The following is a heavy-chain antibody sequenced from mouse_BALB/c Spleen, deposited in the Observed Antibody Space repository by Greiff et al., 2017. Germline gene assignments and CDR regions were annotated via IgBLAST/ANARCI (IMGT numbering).Heavy chain of an antibody. V-gene: IGHV3-6*02. CDR2: ISYDGSN. Sequence: ESGPGLVKPSQSLSLTCSVTGYSITSGYYWNWIRQFPGNKLEWMGYISYDGSNNYNPSLKNRISITRDTSKNQFFLKLNSVTTEDTATYYCASYGYDAYYFDYWGQGTTLTVSS. CDR3: ASYGYDAYYFDY. D-gene: IGHD2-2*01. CDR1: GYSITSGYY. J-gene: IGHJ2*01.